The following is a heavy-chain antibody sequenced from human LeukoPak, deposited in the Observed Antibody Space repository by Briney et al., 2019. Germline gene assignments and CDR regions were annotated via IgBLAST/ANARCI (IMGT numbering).Heavy chain of an antibody. D-gene: IGHD3-16*01. CDR3: ARWGRSWFDP. CDR1: GGSISSYY. CDR2: IYYSGST. V-gene: IGHV4-59*01. J-gene: IGHJ5*02. Sequence: SETLSLTCTVSGGSISSYYWSWIRQPPGKGLEWIGYIYYSGSTNYNPSLKSRVTISVDTSKNQFSLKLSSVTAADTAVYYCARWGRSWFDPWGQGTLVTVPS.